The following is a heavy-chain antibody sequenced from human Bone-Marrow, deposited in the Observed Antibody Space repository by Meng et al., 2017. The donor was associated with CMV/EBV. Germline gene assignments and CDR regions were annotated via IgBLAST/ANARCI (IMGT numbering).Heavy chain of an antibody. Sequence: SETLSLTCTVSGGSISSSDYYWGWIRQPPGKGLEWIGSIYYSGSTYYNPSLKSRVTISVDTSKNQFSLKLSSVTAADTAVYYCARWYQLDQHYFDYWGQGTLVTVSS. CDR2: IYYSGST. D-gene: IGHD2-2*01. V-gene: IGHV4-39*07. CDR1: GGSISSSDYY. J-gene: IGHJ4*02. CDR3: ARWYQLDQHYFDY.